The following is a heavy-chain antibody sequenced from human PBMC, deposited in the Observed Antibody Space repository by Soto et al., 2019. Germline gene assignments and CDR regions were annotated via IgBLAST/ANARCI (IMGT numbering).Heavy chain of an antibody. V-gene: IGHV1-18*01. CDR1: GYTFTSYG. Sequence: QVPLVQSGAEVKKPGASVKVSCKASGYTFTSYGISWVRQAPGQGLEWMGWISAYNGNTNYAQKLQGRVTMTTDISTSTAYMELRSLRSDDTAVYYCARDSLLNWNPPPYGMDVWGQGTTVTVSS. CDR3: ARDSLLNWNPPPYGMDV. CDR2: ISAYNGNT. D-gene: IGHD1-1*01. J-gene: IGHJ6*02.